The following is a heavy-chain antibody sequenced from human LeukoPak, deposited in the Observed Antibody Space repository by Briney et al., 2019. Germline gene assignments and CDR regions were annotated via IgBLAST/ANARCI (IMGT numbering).Heavy chain of an antibody. CDR1: GYTFTSYD. D-gene: IGHD6-13*01. V-gene: IGHV1-8*03. Sequence: ASVKVSCKASGYTFTSYDINWVRQATGQGLEWMGWMNPNSGNTGYAQKFQGRVTITRNTSISTAYMELSSLRSEDTAVYYCARTYSSSWYLYYYYMDVWGKGTTVTVSS. CDR3: ARTYSSSWYLYYYYMDV. J-gene: IGHJ6*03. CDR2: MNPNSGNT.